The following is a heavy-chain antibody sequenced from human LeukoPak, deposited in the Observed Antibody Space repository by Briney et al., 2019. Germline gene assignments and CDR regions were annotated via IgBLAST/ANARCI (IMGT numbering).Heavy chain of an antibody. CDR2: IFYSGST. Sequence: SETLSLTCTVSGVSISSHYWSWIRQPPGKGLEWIGYIFYSGSTNYNPSLKSRVTISVDTSKNQFSLKVSSVTAADTAVYYCARGEYYYYMDVWGEGTTVTVSS. V-gene: IGHV4-59*11. CDR1: GVSISSHY. CDR3: ARGEYYYYMDV. J-gene: IGHJ6*03.